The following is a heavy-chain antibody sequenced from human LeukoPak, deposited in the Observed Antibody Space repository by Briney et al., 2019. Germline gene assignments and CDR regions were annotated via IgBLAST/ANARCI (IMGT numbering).Heavy chain of an antibody. J-gene: IGHJ6*03. Sequence: GASVKVSCKASGYTFTGYYMHWVRQAPGQGLEWMGWINPNSGGTNYAQKFQGRVTMTRDTSISTAYMELSRLRSDDTAVYYCARRATPYYYYYYYMDVWGKGTTVTISS. CDR1: GYTFTGYY. CDR3: ARRATPYYYYYYYMDV. V-gene: IGHV1-2*02. D-gene: IGHD5-12*01. CDR2: INPNSGGT.